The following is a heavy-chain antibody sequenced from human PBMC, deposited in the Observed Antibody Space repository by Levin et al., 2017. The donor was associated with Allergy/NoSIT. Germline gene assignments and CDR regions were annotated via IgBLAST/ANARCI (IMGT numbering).Heavy chain of an antibody. J-gene: IGHJ4*02. CDR3: VRDRETITKTDSY. Sequence: PGGSLRLSCAASGFTFHTYSMNWVRQAPGKGLEWLSYISSGSSSIFYADSVKGRFTISRDNAKNSLFLQMYSLRDEDTAMYYCVRDRETITKTDSYWGQGTLVTVSA. CDR1: GFTFHTYS. V-gene: IGHV3-48*02. D-gene: IGHD5-12*01. CDR2: ISSGSSSI.